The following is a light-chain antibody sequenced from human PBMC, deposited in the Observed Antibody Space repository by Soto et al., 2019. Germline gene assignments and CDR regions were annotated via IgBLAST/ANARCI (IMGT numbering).Light chain of an antibody. Sequence: EIVLTQSPGTLSLSPGERATLSCRASQSVSSSYLAWYQQKPGQAPRLLIYGASSRATGIPHRFSGSGSGTDXTLTIXXLXPEXXAVXXXXXXGSSPLTFGGGTKVEIK. CDR1: QSVSSSY. CDR3: XXXGSSPLT. CDR2: GAS. V-gene: IGKV3-20*01. J-gene: IGKJ4*01.